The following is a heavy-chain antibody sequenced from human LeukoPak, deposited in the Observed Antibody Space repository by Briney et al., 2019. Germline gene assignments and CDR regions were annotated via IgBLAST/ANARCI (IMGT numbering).Heavy chain of an antibody. Sequence: ASVKLSRTASVGPLTDYAISRVRQAPGQGLEGRGGSDLIFDTTNYAQKSQGRVTIPANKSTRTAYMELSSLRSEDTAVYYGARAEGRIAAAGTDAFDIWGQGPMVTVSS. J-gene: IGHJ3*02. V-gene: IGHV1-69*06. CDR3: ARAEGRIAAAGTDAFDI. D-gene: IGHD6-13*01. CDR1: VGPLTDYA. CDR2: SDLIFDTT.